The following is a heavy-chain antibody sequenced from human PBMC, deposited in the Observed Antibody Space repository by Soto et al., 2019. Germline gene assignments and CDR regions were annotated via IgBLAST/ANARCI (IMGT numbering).Heavy chain of an antibody. V-gene: IGHV3-30*18. CDR1: GFTFNSYG. J-gene: IGHJ5*02. Sequence: GGSLRLSCAASGFTFNSYGIHWVRQAPGKGLEWVAVISHDESKTNYADSVKGRVTISRDNSKDTVYLQMNSLRAEDTAVYYCAKDTYYYSSRGYYVFDPWGQGT. D-gene: IGHD3-22*01. CDR3: AKDTYYYSSRGYYVFDP. CDR2: ISHDESKT.